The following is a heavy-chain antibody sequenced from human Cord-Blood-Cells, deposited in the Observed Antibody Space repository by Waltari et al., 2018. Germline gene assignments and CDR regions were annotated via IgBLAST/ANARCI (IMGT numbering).Heavy chain of an antibody. Sequence: QVQLQQWGAGLLKPSETLSLTCAVYGGSFSGYYWSWIRQPPGKGLEWIGEINHSGSTTYNPSLKGRVTRSVDTSKNQFSLKLSFVTAADTAVYYCASSGAGNWYFDLWGRGTLVTVSS. CDR3: ASSGAGNWYFDL. V-gene: IGHV4-34*01. CDR1: GGSFSGYY. D-gene: IGHD7-27*01. CDR2: INHSGST. J-gene: IGHJ2*01.